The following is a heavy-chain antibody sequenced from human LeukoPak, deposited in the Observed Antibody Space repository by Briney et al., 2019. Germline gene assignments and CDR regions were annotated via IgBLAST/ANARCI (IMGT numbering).Heavy chain of an antibody. J-gene: IGHJ4*02. CDR1: GFAFSSYG. D-gene: IGHD5-12*01. CDR2: IWYDGSNK. Sequence: GRSLRLSCAASGFAFSSYGMHWVRQAPGKGLEWVAVIWYDGSNKYYADSVKGRFTISRDNSKNTLYLQMNSLRAEDTAVYYCARLATEHSFDYWGQGTLVTVSS. V-gene: IGHV3-33*01. CDR3: ARLATEHSFDY.